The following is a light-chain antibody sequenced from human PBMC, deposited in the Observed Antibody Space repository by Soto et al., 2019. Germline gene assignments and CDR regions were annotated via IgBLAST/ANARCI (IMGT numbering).Light chain of an antibody. Sequence: EIVLTQSPATLSLSPGERATLSCRASQSVSSYLAWYQQKPGQAPRLLIYDASNRATGIPARFSGSGSGTDFTLTIIILEPEDFAVYYCQQRSNWPPITFGGGTKVDIK. CDR2: DAS. CDR1: QSVSSY. CDR3: QQRSNWPPIT. J-gene: IGKJ4*01. V-gene: IGKV3-11*01.